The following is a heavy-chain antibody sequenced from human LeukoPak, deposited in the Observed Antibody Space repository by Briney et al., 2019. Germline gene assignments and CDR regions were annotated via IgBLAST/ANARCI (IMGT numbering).Heavy chain of an antibody. Sequence: SETLSLTCTVSGYSINSGHYWGWIRQPPGKRLEWIGSIYYSGNTYYNPSLKSRATIFLDTSMNQFSLRLTSVTAADTALYFCARESFEEPGTMDHWGQGTLVSVSS. J-gene: IGHJ4*02. CDR1: GYSINSGHY. CDR2: IYYSGNT. D-gene: IGHD4/OR15-4a*01. CDR3: ARESFEEPGTMDH. V-gene: IGHV4-38-2*02.